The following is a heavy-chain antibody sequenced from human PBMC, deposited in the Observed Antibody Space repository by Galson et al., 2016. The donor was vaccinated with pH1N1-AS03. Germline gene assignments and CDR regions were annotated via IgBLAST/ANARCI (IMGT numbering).Heavy chain of an antibody. J-gene: IGHJ3*02. CDR3: AKSYHGDGLDI. CDR2: ISWNSGTF. D-gene: IGHD2-21*01. V-gene: IGHV3-9*01. CDR1: GFNFDNYA. Sequence: SLRLSCAASGFNFDNYAMHWVRQARGKGLEWVSGISWNSGTFDYADSVKGRFTISRDNAKNSLYLQMNSLTADDSALYYCAKSYHGDGLDIWGQGTMVTVSS.